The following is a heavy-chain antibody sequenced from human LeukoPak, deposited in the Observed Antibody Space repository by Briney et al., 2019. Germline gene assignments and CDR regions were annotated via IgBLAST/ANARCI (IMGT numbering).Heavy chain of an antibody. Sequence: LSLTCTVSGGSISSYYWSWIRQPPGKGLEWVSYISSSGSTIYYADSVKGRFTISRDNAKNSLYLQMNSLRAEDTAVYYCARGSWYDFWSGYSVDYWGQGTLVTVSS. J-gene: IGHJ4*02. CDR3: ARGSWYDFWSGYSVDY. CDR2: ISSSGSTI. D-gene: IGHD3-3*01. V-gene: IGHV3-11*04. CDR1: GGSISSYY.